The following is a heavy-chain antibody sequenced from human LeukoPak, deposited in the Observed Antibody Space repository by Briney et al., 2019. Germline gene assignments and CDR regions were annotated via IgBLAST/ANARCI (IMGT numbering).Heavy chain of an antibody. Sequence: GSLRLSCAASGFTVSSNYMSWVRQPPGKGLEWVGIIYHSGSTYYNPSLKSRVTMSVDTSKNQLSLMLSSVTATDTAVYYCARQVVSTAMIDYWGRGTLVTVSS. CDR1: GFTVSSNY. CDR2: IYHSGST. CDR3: ARQVVSTAMIDY. J-gene: IGHJ4*02. D-gene: IGHD2-2*01. V-gene: IGHV4-59*04.